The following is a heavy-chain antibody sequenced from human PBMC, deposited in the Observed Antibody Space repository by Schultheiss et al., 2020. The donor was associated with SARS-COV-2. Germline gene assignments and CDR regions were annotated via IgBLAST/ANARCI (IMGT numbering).Heavy chain of an antibody. CDR1: DNSISTGYY. J-gene: IGHJ4*02. V-gene: IGHV4-38-2*02. D-gene: IGHD3-10*01. CDR2: IHYSGST. Sequence: GSLRLSCTVSDNSISTGYYWGWVRQPPGKGLEWIGSIHYSGSTYYNPSLKSRVTISVDTSKNQFSLKLSSVTAADTAVYYCALAPGHYGSGSYGYWGQGTLVTVSS. CDR3: ALAPGHYGSGSYGY.